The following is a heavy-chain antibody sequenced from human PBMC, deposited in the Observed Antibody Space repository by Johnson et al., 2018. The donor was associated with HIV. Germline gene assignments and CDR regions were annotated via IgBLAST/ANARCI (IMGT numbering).Heavy chain of an antibody. V-gene: IGHV3-30*04. CDR3: ARDQDSSGYYYDAFDI. Sequence: QVQLVESGGGVVQPGRSLRLSCAASGFTFSTYAMHWVRQAPGKGLEWVAVISSDESYKYYADSVKGRFTISRDNSKNTLYLQMHSLRAEDTAVYYCARDQDSSGYYYDAFDIWGQGTMVTVSS. J-gene: IGHJ3*02. CDR1: GFTFSTYA. D-gene: IGHD3-22*01. CDR2: ISSDESYK.